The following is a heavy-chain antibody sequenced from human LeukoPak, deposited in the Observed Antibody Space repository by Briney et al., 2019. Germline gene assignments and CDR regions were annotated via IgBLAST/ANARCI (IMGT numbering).Heavy chain of an antibody. D-gene: IGHD2-15*01. CDR1: GFTVSSNY. V-gene: IGHV3-53*01. J-gene: IGHJ6*02. CDR2: IYSGGST. CDR3: AKGGGPYYYYGMDV. Sequence: PGGSLRLSCAASGFTVSSNYMSWVRQAPGKGLEWVSVIYSGGSTYYADSVKGRFTISRDNSKNTLYLQMNSLRAEDTAVYYCAKGGGPYYYYGMDVWGQGTTVTVSS.